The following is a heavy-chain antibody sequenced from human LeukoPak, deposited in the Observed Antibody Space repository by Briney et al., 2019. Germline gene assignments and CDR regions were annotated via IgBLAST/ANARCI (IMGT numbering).Heavy chain of an antibody. J-gene: IGHJ2*01. CDR3: AREESMTTVNYYWYFDL. Sequence: PSETLSLTXAVYGGSFSGYYWSWVRQPPGKGLRWIGEINHSGSTKYNPSLKSRVTISVDTSKNQFSLKLSSVTAADTAVYYCAREESMTTVNYYWYFDLWGRGTLVTVSS. D-gene: IGHD4-17*01. CDR1: GGSFSGYY. CDR2: INHSGST. V-gene: IGHV4-34*01.